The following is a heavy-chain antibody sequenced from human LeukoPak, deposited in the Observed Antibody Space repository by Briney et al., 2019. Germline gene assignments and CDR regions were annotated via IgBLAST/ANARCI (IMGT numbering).Heavy chain of an antibody. J-gene: IGHJ4*02. Sequence: ASVKVSCKASGYTFTGYYMHWVRQAPGRGLEWMGWINPNSGGTNYAQKFQGRVTMTRDTSISTAYMELSRLRSDDTAVYYCARARGKLERRTGFDYWGQGTLVTVSS. V-gene: IGHV1-2*02. CDR3: ARARGKLERRTGFDY. D-gene: IGHD1-1*01. CDR2: INPNSGGT. CDR1: GYTFTGYY.